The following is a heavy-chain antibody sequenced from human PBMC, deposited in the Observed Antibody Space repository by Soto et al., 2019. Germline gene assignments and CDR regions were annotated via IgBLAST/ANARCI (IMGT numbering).Heavy chain of an antibody. D-gene: IGHD1-1*01. CDR1: GLSITNNY. CDR3: ARANWYSEY. J-gene: IGHJ4*02. V-gene: IGHV4-59*13. CDR2: IYYTGNT. Sequence: QVHLQESGPGLVKPSETLSLTCTVSGLSITNNYWSWIRQPPGKGLEWIGYIYYTGNTNYDPSLKSRVTLSVETSKNQFSLNLASLTAADTAIYYCARANWYSEYWGQGTLVIVSS.